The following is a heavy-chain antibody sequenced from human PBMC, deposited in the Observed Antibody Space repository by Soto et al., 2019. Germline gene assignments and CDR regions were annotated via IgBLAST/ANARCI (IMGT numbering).Heavy chain of an antibody. V-gene: IGHV3-74*01. J-gene: IGHJ5*01. CDR1: GATFANYW. Sequence: EVHVVESGGGLVQPGGSLRRSCEASGATFANYWMHWVRQVPGKRLVWVSRISNDGSDITYADSVKGRFTASRDNTKNMVFLPMRNLGVRGTAVYFLTTDLTPVAFGSRGPGSVVSVSS. CDR2: ISNDGSDI. CDR3: TTDLTPVAFGS. D-gene: IGHD3-16*01.